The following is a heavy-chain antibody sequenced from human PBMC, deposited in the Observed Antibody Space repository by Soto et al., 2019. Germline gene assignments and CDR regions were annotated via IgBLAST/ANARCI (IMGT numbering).Heavy chain of an antibody. J-gene: IGHJ3*02. V-gene: IGHV3-23*01. CDR1: EFTFSDYA. Sequence: EVQQLESGGGLVQPGGSLRLSCAAAEFTFSDYAMTWVRLAPGRGLEWVSSITASGDYAQYTDSVKGRFSVSRDNSSSTLFLQMESLRDEDTAIYFCGRDPNGDYIGAFEIWGRGTMVTVSS. CDR2: ITASGDYA. D-gene: IGHD4-17*01. CDR3: GRDPNGDYIGAFEI.